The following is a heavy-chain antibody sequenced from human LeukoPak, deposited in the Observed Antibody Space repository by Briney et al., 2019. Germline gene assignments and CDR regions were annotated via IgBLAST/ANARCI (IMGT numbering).Heavy chain of an antibody. CDR3: GKTDIYFNLIDY. J-gene: IGHJ4*02. CDR2: IHRAGRT. D-gene: IGHD3-9*01. Sequence: SETLSLTCAVYGGSFSGYYWSWIRQPPGQGLEWIGEIHRAGRTRYNPSLKSRVTISMDYSKNQFSLKLTSVTAADTAIYYCGKTDIYFNLIDYWGPGSLVTVSS. V-gene: IGHV4-34*01. CDR1: GGSFSGYY.